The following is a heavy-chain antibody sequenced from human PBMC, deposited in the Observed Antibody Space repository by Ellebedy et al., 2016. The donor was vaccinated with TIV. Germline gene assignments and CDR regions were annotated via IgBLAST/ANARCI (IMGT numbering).Heavy chain of an antibody. J-gene: IGHJ4*02. Sequence: GESLKISCSASGFTFSSYGLHWVRQAPGKGLEWVAAISYDGSDKYYADSVKGRFTISRDNSKNTLYLQMNSLRAEDTAVYYCARHFPVVALDYWGQGTLVTVSS. V-gene: IGHV3-30*03. D-gene: IGHD2-15*01. CDR1: GFTFSSYG. CDR3: ARHFPVVALDY. CDR2: ISYDGSDK.